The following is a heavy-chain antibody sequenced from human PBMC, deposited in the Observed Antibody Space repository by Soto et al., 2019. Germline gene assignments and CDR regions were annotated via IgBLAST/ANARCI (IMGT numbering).Heavy chain of an antibody. Sequence: SVKVSCKASGFTFSSSAVQWVRQARGQRLGWIGWIVLGNGNTNYAQKFQERVTITRDMSTSTAYMEVKSLTSEDTAVYYCATRIGNIGWYWLDTWGRGTLVTVSS. CDR3: ATRIGNIGWYWLDT. CDR1: GFTFSSSA. J-gene: IGHJ5*02. V-gene: IGHV1-58*01. D-gene: IGHD6-19*01. CDR2: IVLGNGNT.